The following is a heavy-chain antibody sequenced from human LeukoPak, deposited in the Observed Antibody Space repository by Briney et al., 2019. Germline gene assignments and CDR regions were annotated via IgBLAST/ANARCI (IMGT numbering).Heavy chain of an antibody. D-gene: IGHD3-22*01. CDR2: IYHSGST. CDR3: ARSSGYIDY. CDR1: GGSISSGGYS. J-gene: IGHJ4*02. Sequence: SETLSLTCAVSGGSISSGGYSWSWIRQPPGKGLEWIGYIYHSGSTYYNPSLKSRVTISVDRSKNQFPLKLSSVTAADTAVYYCARSSGYIDYWGQGTLVTVSS. V-gene: IGHV4-30-2*01.